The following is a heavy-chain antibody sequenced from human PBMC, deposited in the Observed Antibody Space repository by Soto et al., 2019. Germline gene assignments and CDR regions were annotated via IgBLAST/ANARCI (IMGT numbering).Heavy chain of an antibody. J-gene: IGHJ5*02. CDR2: LRTSGGNA. CDR1: GFTFSSYA. CDR3: ARGAAAAGTDWFDA. V-gene: IGHV3-23*01. Sequence: GESLKISCAASGFTFSSYAMTWVRQAPGMGLEWVSGLRTSGGNAYYADSVKGRFTISRDNSKNMGYLQMNSLRVEDTAVYYCARGAAAAGTDWFDAWGQGTLVTVSS. D-gene: IGHD6-13*01.